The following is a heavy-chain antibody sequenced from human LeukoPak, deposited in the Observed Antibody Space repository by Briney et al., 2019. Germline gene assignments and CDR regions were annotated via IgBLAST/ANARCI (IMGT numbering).Heavy chain of an antibody. Sequence: GGSLRLSCAASAFTFSRYAMHWVRQAPGKGLEWVANIKQDGSEKYYVDSVKGRFTISRDNAKNSLYLQMNSLRAEDTAVYYCARPFASNDAFDIWGQGTMVTVSS. CDR3: ARPFASNDAFDI. D-gene: IGHD3-3*01. CDR1: AFTFSRYA. V-gene: IGHV3-7*01. CDR2: IKQDGSEK. J-gene: IGHJ3*02.